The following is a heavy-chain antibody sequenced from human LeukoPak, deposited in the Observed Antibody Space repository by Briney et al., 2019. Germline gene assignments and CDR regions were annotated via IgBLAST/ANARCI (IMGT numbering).Heavy chain of an antibody. CDR1: GFTFSSYS. CDR3: ASHPEGYYMDV. CDR2: ISSSSSYI. Sequence: GGSLRLSCAASGFTFSSYSMNWVRQAPGKGLEWVSSISSSSSYIYYADSVKGRFTISRDNAKNSLYLQMNSLRAEDTAVYYCASHPEGYYMDVWGKGTTVTISS. V-gene: IGHV3-21*01. J-gene: IGHJ6*03.